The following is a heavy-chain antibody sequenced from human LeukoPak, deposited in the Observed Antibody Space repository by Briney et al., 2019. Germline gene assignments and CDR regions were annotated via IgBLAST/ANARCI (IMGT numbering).Heavy chain of an antibody. D-gene: IGHD2-21*02. Sequence: GGSLRLSCAASGFTFDGYAMHWVRQAPGKGLEWVSGISWNSGNIGYADSVKGRFTISRDNAKNSLYLQMNSLRAEDTALYYCAKGGDYVPYYYMDGCGKGSTVTISS. CDR1: GFTFDGYA. CDR2: ISWNSGNI. V-gene: IGHV3-9*01. CDR3: AKGGDYVPYYYMDG. J-gene: IGHJ6*03.